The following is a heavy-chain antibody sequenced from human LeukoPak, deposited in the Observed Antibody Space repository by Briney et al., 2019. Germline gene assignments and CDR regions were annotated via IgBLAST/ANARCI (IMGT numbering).Heavy chain of an antibody. V-gene: IGHV3-33*01. CDR3: ARDAQRGFDY. CDR2: IWSDGTNQ. Sequence: GGSLRLSCAASGFTFSHYGMHWVRQAPGKGLEWVSVIWSDGTNQFYADSVKGRFTISRDDSQKTVFLQMSSLRGDDTAIHYCARDAQRGFDYWGQGTLVTVSS. J-gene: IGHJ4*02. CDR1: GFTFSHYG.